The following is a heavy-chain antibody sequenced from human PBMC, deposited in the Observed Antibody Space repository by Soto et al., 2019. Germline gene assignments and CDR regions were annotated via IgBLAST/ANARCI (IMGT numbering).Heavy chain of an antibody. V-gene: IGHV3-23*01. J-gene: IGHJ3*02. Sequence: HPGGSLRLSCAASGFTFSSYAMSWVRQAPGKGLEWVSAISGSGGSTYYADSVKGRFTISRDNSKNTLYLQMNSLRAEDTAVYYCAKVGYYDSSGYDPLGFDIWGQGTMVTVSS. D-gene: IGHD3-22*01. CDR2: ISGSGGST. CDR3: AKVGYYDSSGYDPLGFDI. CDR1: GFTFSSYA.